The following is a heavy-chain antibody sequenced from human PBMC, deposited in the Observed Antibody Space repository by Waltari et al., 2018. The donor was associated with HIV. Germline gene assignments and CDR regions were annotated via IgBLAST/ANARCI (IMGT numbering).Heavy chain of an antibody. Sequence: QLHLQQSGPGLVNPSETLSLSCTVSGGSISRRNYYWGWIRQPPGMGLEWIGSIYYSGSTDSNPPLKSRVTVSVDTSRNQFSLKLYSVTAADTAVYYCTSGGVGSTEDFYYGMDVWGQGTTVTVSS. CDR3: TSGGVGSTEDFYYGMDV. J-gene: IGHJ6*02. CDR1: GGSISRRNYY. D-gene: IGHD3-16*01. CDR2: IYYSGST. V-gene: IGHV4-39*01.